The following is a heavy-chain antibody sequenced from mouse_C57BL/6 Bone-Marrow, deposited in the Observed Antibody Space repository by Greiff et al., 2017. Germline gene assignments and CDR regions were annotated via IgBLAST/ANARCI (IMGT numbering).Heavy chain of an antibody. CDR1: GYTFTSYG. CDR2: IYPRSGNT. J-gene: IGHJ2*01. D-gene: IGHD2-3*01. CDR3: ASYDGYFYYFDY. V-gene: IGHV1-81*01. Sequence: VQLQQSGAELARPGASVKLSCKASGYTFTSYGISWVKQRTGQGLEWIGEIYPRSGNTYYNEKFKGKATLTADKSSSTAYMELRSLTSEASAVYFCASYDGYFYYFDYWGQGTTLTVSS.